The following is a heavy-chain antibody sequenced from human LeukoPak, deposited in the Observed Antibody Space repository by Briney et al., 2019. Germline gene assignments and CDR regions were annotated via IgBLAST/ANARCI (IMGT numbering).Heavy chain of an antibody. Sequence: GGSLRLSCAASGFTFSSYGMHWVRQAPGKGLEWVSVIYSGGSTYYADSVKGRFTISRDNSKNTLYLQMSSLRAEDRAVYYCARGFSGFDYWGQGTLVTVSS. CDR3: ARGFSGFDY. V-gene: IGHV3-NL1*01. CDR2: IYSGGST. CDR1: GFTFSSYG. D-gene: IGHD1-14*01. J-gene: IGHJ4*02.